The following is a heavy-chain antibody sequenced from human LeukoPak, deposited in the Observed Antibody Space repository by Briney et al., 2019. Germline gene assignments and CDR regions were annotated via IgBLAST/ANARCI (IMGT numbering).Heavy chain of an antibody. V-gene: IGHV3-48*01. CDR2: ISSSADRI. Sequence: PGGSLRHSCVGFGFTFRSHGMNWVRQAPGKGLEWISYISSSADRIYYADSVRGRLAISRDNDRNSLFLEMNTLRAEDTAVYYCARANPTTPIYYFDFWGRGTLVTVSS. D-gene: IGHD4-17*01. CDR3: ARANPTTPIYYFDF. CDR1: GFTFRSHG. J-gene: IGHJ4*02.